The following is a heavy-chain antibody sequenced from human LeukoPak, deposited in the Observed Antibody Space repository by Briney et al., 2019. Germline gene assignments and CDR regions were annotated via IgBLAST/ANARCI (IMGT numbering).Heavy chain of an antibody. Sequence: ASVKVSCKASGYTFTRYAMNWLRQAPGQGLEWMGWINPNTGNPTYAQAFTGRFVFSLDTSVSTAYLQISSLNTEDTAVYYCAIDPPVAGGSNFDPWGQGTLVTVSS. CDR1: GYTFTRYA. J-gene: IGHJ5*02. D-gene: IGHD2-8*02. CDR2: INPNTGNP. V-gene: IGHV7-4-1*02. CDR3: AIDPPVAGGSNFDP.